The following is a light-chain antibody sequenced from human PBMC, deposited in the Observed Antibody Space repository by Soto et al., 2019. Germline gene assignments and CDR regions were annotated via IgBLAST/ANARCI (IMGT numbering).Light chain of an antibody. J-gene: IGKJ1*01. CDR3: QQYGSSPRT. V-gene: IGKV3-20*01. CDR2: GAS. Sequence: EIVLTQSPGTLYLSPGERATLSCRASQSVSSSYLAWYQQKPGQAPRLVIYGASSRATGIPDRFSGSGSGTDFTLTISRLEPEDFAVYYCQQYGSSPRTFGQGTKVEIK. CDR1: QSVSSSY.